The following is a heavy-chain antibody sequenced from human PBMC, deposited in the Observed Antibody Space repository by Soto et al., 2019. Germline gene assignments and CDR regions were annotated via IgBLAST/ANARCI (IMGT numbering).Heavy chain of an antibody. CDR1: DFSLASGKVG. D-gene: IGHD6-19*01. V-gene: IGHV2-26*01. J-gene: IGHJ6*03. CDR2: IFSNVEK. CDR3: AGNLFGRSVAGGYFYMDV. Sequence: HVTLKESGPVLVKPTEPLTLTCTVSDFSLASGKVGVTWIRQPPGKALEWLAHIFSNVEKSYRTSLKDRLTISEDTSKSQVVLIMTNVDPADTATYYYAGNLFGRSVAGGYFYMDVWGKGTTVTVSS.